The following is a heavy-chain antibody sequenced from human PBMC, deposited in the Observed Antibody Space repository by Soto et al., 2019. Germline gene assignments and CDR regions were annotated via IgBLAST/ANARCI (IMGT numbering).Heavy chain of an antibody. CDR2: IKSKTDGGTT. Sequence: GGSLRLSCAASGFTFSNAWMSWVRQAPGKGLEWVGRIKSKTDGGTTDYAAPVKGRFTISRDDSKNTLYLQMNSLKTEDTAVYYCTTAPSAGSCWYKDWGQGTLVTVSS. CDR1: GFTFSNAW. V-gene: IGHV3-15*01. J-gene: IGHJ4*02. D-gene: IGHD6-13*01. CDR3: TTAPSAGSCWYKD.